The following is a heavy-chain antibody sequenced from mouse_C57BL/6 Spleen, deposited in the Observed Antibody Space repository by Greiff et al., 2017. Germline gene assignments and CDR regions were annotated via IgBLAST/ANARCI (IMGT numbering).Heavy chain of an antibody. Sequence: VQLQQSGPELVKPGASVKLSCKASGYTFTSYDINWVKQRSGQGLEWIGWIYPRDGSTKYNEKFKGKATLTVDTSSSTAYMELHSLTSEDSAVYFCARWGFYYGSSGAYWGQGTLVTVSA. CDR3: ARWGFYYGSSGAY. CDR1: GYTFTSYD. CDR2: IYPRDGST. J-gene: IGHJ3*01. D-gene: IGHD1-1*01. V-gene: IGHV1-85*01.